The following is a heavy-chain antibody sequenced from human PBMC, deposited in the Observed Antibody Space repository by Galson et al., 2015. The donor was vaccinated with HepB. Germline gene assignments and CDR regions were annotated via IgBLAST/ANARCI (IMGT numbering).Heavy chain of an antibody. V-gene: IGHV1-18*01. Sequence: SVKVSCKASGYIFSNYNINWVRQAPGQGLEWMGWISTYSFDTDYAQKFQGRVTLTTDTSTTTAYMELRSLTSDDTAIYYCATGQRYSSNWGQGTLVTVSS. CDR3: ATGQRYSSN. CDR2: ISTYSFDT. J-gene: IGHJ1*01. CDR1: GYIFSNYN. D-gene: IGHD6-13*01.